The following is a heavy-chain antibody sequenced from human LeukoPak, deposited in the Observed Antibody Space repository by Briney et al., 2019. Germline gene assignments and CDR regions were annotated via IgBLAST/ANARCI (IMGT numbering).Heavy chain of an antibody. CDR2: IYYSGST. CDR1: GGSISSSSYY. CDR3: ARRGRNYYYMDV. D-gene: IGHD2-15*01. J-gene: IGHJ6*03. Sequence: SETLSLTCTVSGGSISSSSYYWGWIRQPPGKGLEWIGSIYYSGSTYYNPSLKSRVTISVDTSKNQFSLKLSSVTAADTAVYYCARRGRNYYYMDVWGKGTTVTISS. V-gene: IGHV4-39*01.